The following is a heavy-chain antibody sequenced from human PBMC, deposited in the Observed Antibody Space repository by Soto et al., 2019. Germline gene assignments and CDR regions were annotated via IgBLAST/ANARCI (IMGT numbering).Heavy chain of an antibody. Sequence: GGSLRLSCAASGFTFDDYTMHWVRQAPGKGLEWVSLISWDGGSTYYADSVKGRFTISRDNSKNSLYLQMNSLRTEDTALYYCAKDIPVGRQWLALDYWGQGTLVTVSS. D-gene: IGHD6-19*01. CDR1: GFTFDDYT. J-gene: IGHJ4*02. V-gene: IGHV3-43*01. CDR2: ISWDGGST. CDR3: AKDIPVGRQWLALDY.